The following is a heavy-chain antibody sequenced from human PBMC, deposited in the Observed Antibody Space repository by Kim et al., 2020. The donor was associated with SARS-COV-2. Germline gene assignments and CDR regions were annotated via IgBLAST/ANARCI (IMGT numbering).Heavy chain of an antibody. CDR3: ARVSGDQYYYDSSAYYFDAFDI. CDR1: GGTFSSYT. CDR2: IIPIFVTA. D-gene: IGHD3-22*01. V-gene: IGHV1-69*13. Sequence: SVKVSCKASGGTFSSYTISWVRQAPGQGLEWMGGIIPIFVTANYAQKFQGRVTITADESTSTAYMELSSLRSEDTAVYYCARVSGDQYYYDSSAYYFDAFDIWGQGTMVTVSS. J-gene: IGHJ3*02.